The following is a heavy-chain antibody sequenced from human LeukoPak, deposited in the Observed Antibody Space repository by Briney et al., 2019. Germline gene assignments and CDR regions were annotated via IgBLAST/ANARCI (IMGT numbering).Heavy chain of an antibody. V-gene: IGHV5-51*06. D-gene: IGHD1-26*01. CDR2: IYPGGSGP. J-gene: IGHJ3*01. Sequence: GASLKISCKVSGYSFTSYCIGWVRQMPGKGLEWMGIIYPGGSGPTYSPSFQGQVTISVDKSINTAYLQWSSLQASDTAMYYCGMSGDRVPLQDDVFDVWGQGTMVTVST. CDR3: GMSGDRVPLQDDVFDV. CDR1: GYSFTSYC.